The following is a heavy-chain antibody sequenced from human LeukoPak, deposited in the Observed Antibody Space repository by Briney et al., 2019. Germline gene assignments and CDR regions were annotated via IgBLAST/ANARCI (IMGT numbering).Heavy chain of an antibody. CDR3: ARISGGKGSHYYYYGMDV. V-gene: IGHV1-18*04. J-gene: IGHJ6*04. Sequence: GAPVKVSCKASGYTFTSYGISWVRQAPGQGLEWMGWISAYNGNTNYAQKPQGRVTMTTDTSTSTAYMELRSLRSDDTAVYYCARISGGKGSHYYYYGMDVWGKGTTVTVSS. CDR2: ISAYNGNT. D-gene: IGHD3-16*01. CDR1: GYTFTSYG.